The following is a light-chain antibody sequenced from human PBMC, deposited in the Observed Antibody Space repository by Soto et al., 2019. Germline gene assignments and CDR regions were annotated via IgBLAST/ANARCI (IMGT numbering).Light chain of an antibody. CDR1: QSISSY. Sequence: DIQMTQSPSSLSASVGDRVTITCRASQSISSYLNWYQQKPGKAPKLLIYAASSLQSGVPSRFSGSGSGTDFTLTISRLQPEDFATYYGQQSYSTPYTFGQGTKLVIK. CDR2: AAS. J-gene: IGKJ2*01. V-gene: IGKV1-39*01. CDR3: QQSYSTPYT.